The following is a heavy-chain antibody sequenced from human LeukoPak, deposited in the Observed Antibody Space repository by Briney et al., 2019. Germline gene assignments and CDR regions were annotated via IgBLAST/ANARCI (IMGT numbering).Heavy chain of an antibody. CDR1: GYSISSGFY. CDR3: ARVPSFVGATTLDY. J-gene: IGHJ4*02. D-gene: IGHD1-26*01. V-gene: IGHV4-38-2*02. Sequence: PSETLSLTCTVSGYSISSGFYWGWIRQPPGKGLEWIGSIYHSGSTYYNPSLKSRVTISVDTSKNQFSLKLSSVTAADTAVYYCARVPSFVGATTLDYWGQGTLVTVSS. CDR2: IYHSGST.